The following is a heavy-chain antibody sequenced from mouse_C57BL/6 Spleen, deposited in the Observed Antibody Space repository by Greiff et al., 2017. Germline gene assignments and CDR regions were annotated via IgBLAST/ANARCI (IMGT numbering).Heavy chain of an antibody. D-gene: IGHD1-1*01. J-gene: IGHJ2*01. CDR1: GYTFTSYW. V-gene: IGHV1-69*01. CDR3: ARWEYYGLDY. Sequence: VQLQQPGAELVMPGASVKLSYKASGYTFTSYWMHWVKQRPGQGLEWIGEIDPSDSYTNYNQKFKGKSTLTVDKSSSTAYMQRSSLTSEDSAVYYCARWEYYGLDYWGQGTTLTVSS. CDR2: IDPSDSYT.